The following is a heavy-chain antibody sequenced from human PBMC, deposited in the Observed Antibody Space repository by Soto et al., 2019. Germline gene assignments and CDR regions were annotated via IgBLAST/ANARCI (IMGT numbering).Heavy chain of an antibody. V-gene: IGHV5-51*01. CDR1: GYSFTSYW. J-gene: IGHJ3*02. Sequence: GESLKISCKGSGYSFTSYWIGWVRQMPGKGLEWMGIIYPGDSDTRYSPSFQGQVTISADKSISTAYLQWSSLKASDTAMYYCARIYDSSGYYYEAASDIWGQGTMVTGS. D-gene: IGHD3-22*01. CDR3: ARIYDSSGYYYEAASDI. CDR2: IYPGDSDT.